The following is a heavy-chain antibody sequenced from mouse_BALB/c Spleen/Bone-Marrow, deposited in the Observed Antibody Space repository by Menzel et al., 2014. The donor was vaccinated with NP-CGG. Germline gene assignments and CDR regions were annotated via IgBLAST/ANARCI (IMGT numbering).Heavy chain of an antibody. CDR3: ARDMGLLRFDY. CDR1: GFTFTDYY. Sequence: EVQLVGSGGGLVQPGGSLRLSCATSGFTFTDYYMSWVRQPPGKALEWLGFIRNKANGYTTEYSASVKGRFTISRDNSQSILYLQMNTLRAEDSATYYCARDMGLLRFDYWGQGTTLTVSS. D-gene: IGHD1-1*01. J-gene: IGHJ2*01. V-gene: IGHV7-3*02. CDR2: IRNKANGYTT.